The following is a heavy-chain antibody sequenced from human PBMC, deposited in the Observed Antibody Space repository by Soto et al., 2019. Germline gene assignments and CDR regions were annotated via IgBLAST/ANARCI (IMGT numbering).Heavy chain of an antibody. CDR1: GGSFSGYY. CDR3: ARGAHYDSSGFDY. J-gene: IGHJ4*02. Sequence: SETLSLTCAVYGGSFSGYYWSWIRQPPGKGLEWIGEINHSGSTNYNPSLKSRVTISVDTSKNQFSLKPSSVTAADTAVYYCARGAHYDSSGFDYWGQGTLVTVSS. D-gene: IGHD3-22*01. CDR2: INHSGST. V-gene: IGHV4-34*01.